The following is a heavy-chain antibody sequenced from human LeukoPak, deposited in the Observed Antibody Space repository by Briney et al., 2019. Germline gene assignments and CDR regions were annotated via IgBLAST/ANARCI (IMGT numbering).Heavy chain of an antibody. CDR1: GGSISSGGYY. D-gene: IGHD5-12*01. J-gene: IGHJ4*02. V-gene: IGHV4-61*08. CDR2: IYDIGST. Sequence: PSETLSLTCTVSGGSISSGGYYWSWIRQPPGKGLEWIGYIYDIGSTSYNPSLKSRVTISVDTSSNQFSLMLTSVTAADTAVYYCARGTKTGYTGYDWNYWGQGSLVSVSS. CDR3: ARGTKTGYTGYDWNY.